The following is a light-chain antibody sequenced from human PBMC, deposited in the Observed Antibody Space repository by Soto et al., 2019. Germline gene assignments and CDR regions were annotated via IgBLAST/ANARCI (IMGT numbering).Light chain of an antibody. J-gene: IGLJ1*01. CDR1: SSDVGSYNL. V-gene: IGLV2-23*01. CDR3: RSYAGSGTYV. Sequence: QAVVTQPASVSGSPGQSITISCTGTSSDVGSYNLVSWYQQHPGKAPRLMIYEDSKRPSGVSNRFSGSKSGNTASLTISGLQAEDEADYYCRSYAGSGTYVFGTGTKLTVL. CDR2: EDS.